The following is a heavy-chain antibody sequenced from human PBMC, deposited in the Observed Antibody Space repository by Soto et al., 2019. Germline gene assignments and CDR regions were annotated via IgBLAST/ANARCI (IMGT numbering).Heavy chain of an antibody. CDR2: IIPILGIA. CDR1: GGTFSSYT. V-gene: IGHV1-69*02. J-gene: IGHJ5*02. CDR3: XXXXGXXXXHNWFDP. Sequence: QVQLVQSGAEVKKPGSSVKVSCKASGGTFSSYTISWVRQAPGQGLEWMGRIIPILGIANYAQKFQGRVTXXXXXXXXXXXXXXXXXXXXXXXXXXXXXXXGXXXXHNWFDPWGQGTLVTVSS.